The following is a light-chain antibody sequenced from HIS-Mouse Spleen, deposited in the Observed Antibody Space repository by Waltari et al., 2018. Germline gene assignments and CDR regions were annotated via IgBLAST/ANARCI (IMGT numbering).Light chain of an antibody. J-gene: IGLJ2*01. Sequence: SYELTQPPSVSVSPGQTARITCSGDALPKKYAYWYQQKSGHAPLLVICDDSKRPSGIPGRFSGSSSGTMATLTISGAQVEDEADYYCYSTDSSGNHRVFGGGTKLTVL. CDR3: YSTDSSGNHRV. CDR2: DDS. CDR1: ALPKKY. V-gene: IGLV3-10*01.